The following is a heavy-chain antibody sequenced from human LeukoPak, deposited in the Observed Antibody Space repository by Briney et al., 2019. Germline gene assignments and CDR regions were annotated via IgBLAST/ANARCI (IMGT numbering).Heavy chain of an antibody. Sequence: ASVKVSCKASGYTFTSYGISWVRQAPGQGLGWMGWISAYNGNTNYAQKLQGRVTMTTDTSTSTAYMHLRSLRSDDTSVYYCTRTMIVVVITTPKIPPPWDYWGQGTLVTVSS. CDR3: TRTMIVVVITTPKIPPPWDY. CDR1: GYTFTSYG. CDR2: ISAYNGNT. D-gene: IGHD3-22*01. V-gene: IGHV1-18*01. J-gene: IGHJ4*02.